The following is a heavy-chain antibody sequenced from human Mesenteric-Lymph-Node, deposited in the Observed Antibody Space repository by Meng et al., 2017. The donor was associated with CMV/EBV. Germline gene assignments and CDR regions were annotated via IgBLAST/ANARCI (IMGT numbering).Heavy chain of an antibody. V-gene: IGHV3-21*04. Sequence: GESLKISCAASGFTFSSYSMNWVRQAPGKGLEWVSSISSSSSYIYYADSVKGRFTISRDNAKNSLYLQMNSLRAEDTALYYCARLLGIVGATGFDYWGQGTLVTVSS. CDR1: GFTFSSYS. CDR2: ISSSSSYI. D-gene: IGHD1-26*01. CDR3: ARLLGIVGATGFDY. J-gene: IGHJ4*02.